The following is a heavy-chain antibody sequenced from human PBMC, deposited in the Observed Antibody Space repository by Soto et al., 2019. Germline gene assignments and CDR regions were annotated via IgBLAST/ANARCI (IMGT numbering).Heavy chain of an antibody. J-gene: IGHJ4*02. CDR1: GFTFSSYG. V-gene: IGHV3-30*18. CDR3: AKDRKREWLRLPRRGGYYFDY. Sequence: QVQLVESGGGVVQPGRSLRLSCAASGFTFSSYGMHWVRQAPGKGLEWVAVISYDGSNKYYADSVKGRFTISRDNSKNTMYLQMNSLRAEDTAVYYCAKDRKREWLRLPRRGGYYFDYWGQGTLVTVSS. CDR2: ISYDGSNK. D-gene: IGHD5-12*01.